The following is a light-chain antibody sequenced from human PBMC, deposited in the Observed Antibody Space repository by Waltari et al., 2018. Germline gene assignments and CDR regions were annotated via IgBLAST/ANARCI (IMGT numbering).Light chain of an antibody. Sequence: DIQMTQSPSSLSASVGNRVTVTCRANPTIENFLNWYQQKPGKAPNLLIYTASTLQSGVPSRFSGSGSGTEFTLTITSLQPEDFATYYCQQSYTKWYTFGQGTKLQMK. CDR2: TAS. CDR1: PTIENF. J-gene: IGKJ2*01. V-gene: IGKV1-39*01. CDR3: QQSYTKWYT.